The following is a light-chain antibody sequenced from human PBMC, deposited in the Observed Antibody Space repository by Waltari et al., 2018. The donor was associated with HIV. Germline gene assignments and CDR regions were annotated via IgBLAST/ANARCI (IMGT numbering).Light chain of an antibody. CDR1: SSDVGGYNY. CDR3: SSYTSSTILA. V-gene: IGLV2-14*01. Sequence: QSALTQPASVSGSPGQSITISCTGTSSDVGGYNYVSWYQQHQGKAPKLMMYEVSNRPSGVSDRFAGAKSGNTASLTISGLQAADEGDYYCSSYTSSTILAFGEGTKLTVL. J-gene: IGLJ2*01. CDR2: EVS.